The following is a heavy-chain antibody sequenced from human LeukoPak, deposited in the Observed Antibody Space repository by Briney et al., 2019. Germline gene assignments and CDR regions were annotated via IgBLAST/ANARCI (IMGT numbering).Heavy chain of an antibody. D-gene: IGHD4-11*01. CDR1: GYSFTNYW. J-gene: IGHJ5*02. CDR3: ARQSILQSQWDWFDP. Sequence: GESLKISCKGSGYSFTNYWIGWVRQMPGKGLEWMGIIYPGDSDTKYSPSFQGQVTISADKSISTAYLQWSSLKASDTAMYYCARQSILQSQWDWFDPWGQGTLVSVSS. V-gene: IGHV5-51*01. CDR2: IYPGDSDT.